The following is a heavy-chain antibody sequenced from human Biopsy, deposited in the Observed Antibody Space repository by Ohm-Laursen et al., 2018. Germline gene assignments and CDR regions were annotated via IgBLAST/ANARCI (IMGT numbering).Heavy chain of an antibody. D-gene: IGHD2-21*01. V-gene: IGHV3-7*01. CDR3: ARSLWPEDY. Sequence: SLRLSCTASGFTLTDSGMHWVRQAPGKGLEWVANINQDGSVKNYVDSVKGRFTISRDNAENSVYLQMSSLRSEDTAVYYCARSLWPEDYWGQGTLVTVSS. CDR2: INQDGSVK. CDR1: GFTLTDSG. J-gene: IGHJ4*02.